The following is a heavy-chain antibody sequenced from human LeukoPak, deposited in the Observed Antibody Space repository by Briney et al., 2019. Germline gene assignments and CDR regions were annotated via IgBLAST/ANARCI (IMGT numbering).Heavy chain of an antibody. CDR3: AKHYDTHAFDI. CDR2: ISYDGSNK. Sequence: GRSVRLSCAASGFTFSSYGVHWVRQAPGKGLEWVAIISYDGSNKYYADSVQGRFTISRDNSKNTLYLQMNSLRAEDTAVYYCAKHYDTHAFDIWGQGTMVTVSS. CDR1: GFTFSSYG. V-gene: IGHV3-30*18. D-gene: IGHD3-22*01. J-gene: IGHJ3*02.